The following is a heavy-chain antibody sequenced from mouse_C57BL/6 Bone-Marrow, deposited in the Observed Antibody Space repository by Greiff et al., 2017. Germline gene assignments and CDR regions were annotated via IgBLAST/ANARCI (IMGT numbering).Heavy chain of an antibody. D-gene: IGHD4-1*01. J-gene: IGHJ2*01. Sequence: EVKLMESGGGLVKPGGSLKLSCAASGFTFSDYGMHWVRQAPEKGLEWVAYISSGSSTIYYADTVKGRFTISRDNAKNTLFLQMTSLRSEDTAMYYCARRKLGRCYFDYWGQGTTLTVSS. V-gene: IGHV5-17*01. CDR3: ARRKLGRCYFDY. CDR2: ISSGSSTI. CDR1: GFTFSDYG.